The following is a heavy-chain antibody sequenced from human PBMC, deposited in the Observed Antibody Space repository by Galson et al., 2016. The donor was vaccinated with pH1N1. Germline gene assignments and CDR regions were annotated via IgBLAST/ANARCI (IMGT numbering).Heavy chain of an antibody. D-gene: IGHD3-22*01. J-gene: IGHJ3*02. Sequence: SLRLSCAASGFTFSNYGMHWVRQAPGKGLEWVAVISYTGSEEYYVESVKGRFTISRDNSKNTRYLQMNSLRLEDTAVYYCAKCRDTSGYSAFDMWGQGTTVTVSS. CDR1: GFTFSNYG. V-gene: IGHV3-30*18. CDR3: AKCRDTSGYSAFDM. CDR2: ISYTGSEE.